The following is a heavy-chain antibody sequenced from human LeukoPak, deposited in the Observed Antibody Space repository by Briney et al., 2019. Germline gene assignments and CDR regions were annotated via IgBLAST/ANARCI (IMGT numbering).Heavy chain of an antibody. CDR2: IYPGDSDT. V-gene: IGHV5-51*01. CDR1: GYSFTSYW. J-gene: IGHJ4*02. CDR3: ARHKGRPNYYGSGSYKTNYFDY. D-gene: IGHD3-10*01. Sequence: GESLKISCKGSGYSFTSYWIGWVRQMPGKGLEWMGIIYPGDSDTRYSPSFQGQVTISADESISTAYLQWSSLKASDTAMYYCARHKGRPNYYGSGSYKTNYFDYWGQGTLVTVSS.